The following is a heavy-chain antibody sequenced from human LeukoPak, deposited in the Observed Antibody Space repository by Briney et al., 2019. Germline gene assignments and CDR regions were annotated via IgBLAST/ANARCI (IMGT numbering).Heavy chain of an antibody. V-gene: IGHV3-21*01. CDR2: ISSSSSYI. D-gene: IGHD3-22*01. CDR3: ARDRGYDSSGYYFSYFDY. Sequence: GGSLRLSCAASGFTFSSYSMNWVRQAPGKGLEWVSSISSSSSYIYYADPVKGRFTISRDNAKNSLYLQMNSLRAEDTAVYYCARDRGYDSSGYYFSYFDYWGQGTLVTVSS. CDR1: GFTFSSYS. J-gene: IGHJ4*02.